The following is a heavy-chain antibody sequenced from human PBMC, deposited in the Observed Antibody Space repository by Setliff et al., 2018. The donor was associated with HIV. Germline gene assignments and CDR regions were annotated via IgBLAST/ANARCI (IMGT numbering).Heavy chain of an antibody. V-gene: IGHV1-3*03. CDR2: INVGKGDT. CDR1: GYTFTTYS. J-gene: IGHJ6*03. D-gene: IGHD5-12*01. CDR3: ATDGIGGWLRPMPDYMDF. Sequence: ASVKVSCKASGYTFTTYSMHWVRQAPGQSLEWMGWINVGKGDTKYSQEFQGRITITMDTSASTVYMEVSSLRSEDTAVYYCATDGIGGWLRPMPDYMDFWGKGTTVTVSS.